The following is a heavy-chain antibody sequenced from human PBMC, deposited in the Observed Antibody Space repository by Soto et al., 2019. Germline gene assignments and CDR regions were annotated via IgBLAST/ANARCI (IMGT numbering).Heavy chain of an antibody. CDR3: ARSSNWLDP. CDR2: IYHSGST. V-gene: IGHV4-30-2*01. J-gene: IGHJ5*02. CDR1: GGTHSSGGYS. Sequence: PSETLSLTCAVSGGTHSSGGYSWSWIRQPPGKGLEWIGYIYHSGSTYYNPSLKSRITISVDRSKNQFSLKLSCVTAADTAVYYCARSSNWLDPWGQGTMVTVSS.